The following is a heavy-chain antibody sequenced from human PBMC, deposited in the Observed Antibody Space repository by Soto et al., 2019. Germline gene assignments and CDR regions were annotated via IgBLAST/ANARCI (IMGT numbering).Heavy chain of an antibody. Sequence: GGSLRLSCAAAGFSFSSDSMNWVRQAPGKGLEWVSYINSGSSTIYYADSVKGRFTVSRDNAKNSLYLQMSSLRAEDTAVYYCARPRIQLWAPDGFHIWGQGTMVTVSS. CDR2: INSGSSTI. J-gene: IGHJ3*02. CDR1: GFSFSSDS. CDR3: ARPRIQLWAPDGFHI. D-gene: IGHD5-18*01. V-gene: IGHV3-48*01.